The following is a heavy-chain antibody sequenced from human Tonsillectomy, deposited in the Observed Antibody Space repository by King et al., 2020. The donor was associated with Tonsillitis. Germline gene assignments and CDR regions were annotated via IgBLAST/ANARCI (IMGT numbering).Heavy chain of an antibody. CDR3: APTDISVAVGVTRTVSNWFDP. Sequence: TLKESGPTLVKPTQTLTLTCTFSGFSLNTGGVGVAWIRQPPGKALEWLALIYWDDDKRYSPSLKSRLTITKDTSKNQVVLTMTNMDPVDTATYFCAPTDISVAVGVTRTVSNWFDPWGQGTLVTVSA. CDR2: IYWDDDK. V-gene: IGHV2-5*02. CDR1: GFSLNTGGVG. D-gene: IGHD2-15*01. J-gene: IGHJ5*02.